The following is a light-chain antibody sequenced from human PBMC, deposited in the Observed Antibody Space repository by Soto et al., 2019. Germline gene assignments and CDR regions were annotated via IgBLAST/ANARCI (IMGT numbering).Light chain of an antibody. CDR2: GAS. CDR1: QSVSSSY. Sequence: EIVLTQSPGTLSLSPGERATLSCRASQSVSSSYLAWYQQKPGQAPRLLIYGASSRATGISDRFSGSGSGTDFTLTISRLEPEDFAVYYCQQYGSSPLYPFGQGTQLEIK. V-gene: IGKV3-20*01. CDR3: QQYGSSPLYP. J-gene: IGKJ2*01.